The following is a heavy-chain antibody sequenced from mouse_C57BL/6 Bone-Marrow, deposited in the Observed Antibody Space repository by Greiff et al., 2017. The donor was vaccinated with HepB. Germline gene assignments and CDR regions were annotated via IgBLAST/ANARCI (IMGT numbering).Heavy chain of an antibody. CDR2: IYPGDGDT. J-gene: IGHJ4*01. V-gene: IGHV1-82*01. D-gene: IGHD1-3*01. CDR3: ARPLKGAMDY. CDR1: GYAFSSSW. Sequence: QVQLKESGPELVKPGASVKISCKASGYAFSSSWMNWVKQRPGKGLEWIGRIYPGDGDTNYNGKFKGKATLTADKSSSTAYMQLSSLTSEDSAVYFCARPLKGAMDYWGQGTSVTVSS.